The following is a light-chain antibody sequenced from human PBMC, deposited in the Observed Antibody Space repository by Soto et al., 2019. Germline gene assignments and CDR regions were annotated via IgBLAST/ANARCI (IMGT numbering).Light chain of an antibody. CDR1: SRDVGSYNR. V-gene: IGLV2-18*02. CDR3: SSYVSNSAVI. J-gene: IGLJ2*01. CDR2: EVS. Sequence: QSVLTQPPSASGSPGQSVTISCTGTSRDVGSYNRVSWYQQPPGTVPKLMIYEVSYRPSGVPDRFSGSKSGNTASLTISGLQAEDEADYYCSSYVSNSAVIFGGGTKVTVL.